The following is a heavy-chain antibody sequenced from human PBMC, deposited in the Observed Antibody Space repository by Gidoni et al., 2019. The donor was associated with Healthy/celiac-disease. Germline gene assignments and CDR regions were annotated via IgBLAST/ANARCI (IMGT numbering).Heavy chain of an antibody. CDR3: ARGRSVAVAGEAFDI. D-gene: IGHD6-19*01. CDR1: GGSSSSYY. Sequence: QVQLQESGPGLVKPSETLSLTCTVSGGSSSSYYWSWIRQPPGKGLEWIGYIYYSGSTNYNPSLKSRVTISVDTSKNQFSLKLSSVTAADTAVYYCARGRSVAVAGEAFDIWGQGTMVTVSS. J-gene: IGHJ3*02. CDR2: IYYSGST. V-gene: IGHV4-59*01.